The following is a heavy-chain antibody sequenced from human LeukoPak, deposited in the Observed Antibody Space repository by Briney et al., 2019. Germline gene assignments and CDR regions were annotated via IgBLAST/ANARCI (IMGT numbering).Heavy chain of an antibody. J-gene: IGHJ4*02. CDR1: GGTFSTFG. V-gene: IGHV1-69*06. Sequence: SVKVSCKASGGTFSTFGISWVRQAPGQGLEWMGGIIPMSGTVNNAQKFQGRVTITADKSTGTAYMELSSLRSDDTAVYYCARETGYAYGRAPLDYWGQGTLVTVSS. CDR3: ARETGYAYGRAPLDY. CDR2: IIPMSGTV. D-gene: IGHD5-18*01.